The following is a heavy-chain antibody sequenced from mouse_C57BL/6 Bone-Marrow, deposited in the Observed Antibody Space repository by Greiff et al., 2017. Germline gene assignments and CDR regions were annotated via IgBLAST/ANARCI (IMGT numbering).Heavy chain of an antibody. CDR3: ARNYYGSSYGDCDY. CDR2: IDPANGNT. V-gene: IGHV14-3*01. J-gene: IGHJ2*01. Sequence: VQLQQSVAELVRPGASVKLSCTASGFNFKNTYMHWVKQRPEQGLEWIGRIDPANGNTKYAPKFQGKATITADTSSTTAYLQLSSLTSEDTAIYYCARNYYGSSYGDCDYWGTGTTLTVSS. CDR1: GFNFKNTY. D-gene: IGHD1-1*01.